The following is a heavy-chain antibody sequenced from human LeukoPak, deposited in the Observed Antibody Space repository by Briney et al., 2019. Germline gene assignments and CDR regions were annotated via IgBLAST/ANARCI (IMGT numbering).Heavy chain of an antibody. V-gene: IGHV3-74*01. J-gene: IGHJ4*02. CDR1: GLSFSGYW. Sequence: GGSLRLSCTTSGLSFSGYWMHWVRQAPGKGLVWVSRIKSDGSSTTYADSVKGRFTISRDNARNTLYLQMNSPRAEDTAVYYCAKSDYFDSWGQGTLVTVSS. CDR3: AKSDYFDS. CDR2: IKSDGSST.